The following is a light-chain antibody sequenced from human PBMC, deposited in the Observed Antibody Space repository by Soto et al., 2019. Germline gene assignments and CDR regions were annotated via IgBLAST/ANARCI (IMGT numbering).Light chain of an antibody. Sequence: EIVMTQSPATLSVSPGERVTLSCRASQSINDNVAWYQQKTGQAPRLLMYSATTRATDIPARFSGSGSGTEFTLTISSLQSEDFAVYYCQQYHNWPPLTFGGGTKVEIK. V-gene: IGKV3-15*01. J-gene: IGKJ4*01. CDR3: QQYHNWPPLT. CDR1: QSINDN. CDR2: SAT.